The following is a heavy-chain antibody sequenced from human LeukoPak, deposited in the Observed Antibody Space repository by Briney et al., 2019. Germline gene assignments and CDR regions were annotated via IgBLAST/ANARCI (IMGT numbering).Heavy chain of an antibody. V-gene: IGHV3-49*04. J-gene: IGHJ4*02. Sequence: GGSLRLSCAASGFTFSGSAMHWVRQASGKGLEWVGFIRSKPYGGTTEYAASVKGRFTLSRDDTKSIAYLQMNSLKTEDTAVYYCTRDIDGDYADYWGQGTLVTVSS. CDR1: GFTFSGSA. CDR3: TRDIDGDYADY. CDR2: IRSKPYGGTT. D-gene: IGHD4-17*01.